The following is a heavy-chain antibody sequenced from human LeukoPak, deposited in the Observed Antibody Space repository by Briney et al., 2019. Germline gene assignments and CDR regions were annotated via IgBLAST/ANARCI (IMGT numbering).Heavy chain of an antibody. V-gene: IGHV4-61*02. CDR1: GASISSGNDY. D-gene: IGHD4-23*01. Sequence: SQTLSLTCTVSGASISSGNDYWSWIRQPAGKGLEWIGRVYTGGSTNYNPSLKSRVTISVDTSKNQFSLKLSSVTAADTAVYYCARDGGPIDYWGQGTLVTVSS. CDR2: VYTGGST. J-gene: IGHJ4*02. CDR3: ARDGGPIDY.